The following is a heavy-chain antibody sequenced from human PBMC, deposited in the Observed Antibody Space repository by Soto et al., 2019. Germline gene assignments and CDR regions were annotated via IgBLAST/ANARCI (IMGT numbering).Heavy chain of an antibody. CDR2: INPSGGST. J-gene: IGHJ5*02. D-gene: IGHD3-10*01. Sequence: ASVKVSCKASGYTFTSYYMHLVRQAPGQGLEWMGIINPSGGSTSYAQKFQGRVTMTRDTSTSTVYMELSSLRSEDTAVYYCARDGGSPGARSWFDPWGQGTLVTVSS. CDR3: ARDGGSPGARSWFDP. CDR1: GYTFTSYY. V-gene: IGHV1-46*01.